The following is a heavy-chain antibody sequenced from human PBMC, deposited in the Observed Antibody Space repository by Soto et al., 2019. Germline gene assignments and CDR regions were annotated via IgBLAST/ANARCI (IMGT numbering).Heavy chain of an antibody. CDR3: ATNTVTTTPSYWYFDL. CDR1: GFTFSSYG. Sequence: QVQLVESGGGVVQPGRSLRLSCAASGFTFSSYGMHWVRQAPGKGLEWVAVIWYDGSNKHYADSVMGRFTISRDNSKNTLHLQINSLRAEDTAVYSCATNTVTTTPSYWYFDLWGRGTLVTVSS. J-gene: IGHJ2*01. V-gene: IGHV3-33*01. D-gene: IGHD4-17*01. CDR2: IWYDGSNK.